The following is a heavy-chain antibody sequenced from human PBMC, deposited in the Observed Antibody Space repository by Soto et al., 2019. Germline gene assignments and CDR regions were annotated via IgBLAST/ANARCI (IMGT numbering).Heavy chain of an antibody. Sequence: QVQLVESGGGVVQPGRSLRLSCAASGFTFSSYGMHWVRQAPGKGLEWVAVIWYDGSNKYYADSVKGRFTISRDNSNNPPYLQMNSLGAEDTAVYYCARDYLVVPRSVIDYWGQGTLVTVSS. V-gene: IGHV3-33*01. J-gene: IGHJ4*02. CDR3: ARDYLVVPRSVIDY. CDR2: IWYDGSNK. D-gene: IGHD2-2*01. CDR1: GFTFSSYG.